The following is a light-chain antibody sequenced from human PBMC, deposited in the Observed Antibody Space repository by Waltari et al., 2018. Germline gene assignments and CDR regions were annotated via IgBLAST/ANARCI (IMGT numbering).Light chain of an antibody. V-gene: IGKV4-1*01. Sequence: DIVMTQSTDSLAVSLRDRATIHCTSSQSVLYTSDSKNYLAWYQQKPGQPPKLLIYWASTRESGVPDRFTGSGSGTDFTLTVSSLQAEDVAVYYCQQYYDTPTFGQGTKLEIK. J-gene: IGKJ2*01. CDR1: QSVLYTSDSKNY. CDR2: WAS. CDR3: QQYYDTPT.